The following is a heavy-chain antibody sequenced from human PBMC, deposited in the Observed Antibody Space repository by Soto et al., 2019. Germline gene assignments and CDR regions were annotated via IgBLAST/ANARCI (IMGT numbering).Heavy chain of an antibody. J-gene: IGHJ5*02. CDR2: IYPGDSDT. V-gene: IGHV5-51*01. CDR3: ALAAGYCSSTSCYNWFDP. D-gene: IGHD2-2*01. CDR1: GYSFTSYW. Sequence: GESLKISCKGSGYSFTSYWIGWVRQMPGKGLEWMGIIYPGDSDTRYSPSFQGQVTISADKSISTAYLQWSSLKASDTAMYYCALAAGYCSSTSCYNWFDPWGQGTLVTVSS.